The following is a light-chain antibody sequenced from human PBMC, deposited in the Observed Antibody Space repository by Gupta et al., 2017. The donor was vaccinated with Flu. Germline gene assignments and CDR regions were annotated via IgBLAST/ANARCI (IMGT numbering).Light chain of an antibody. J-gene: IGKJ1*01. CDR1: QSLSANF. V-gene: IGKV3-20*01. Sequence: EIVLTQSPGTLSLSPGERATHSCRASQSLSANFLAWYQQKPGQAPRLLIYGASSRATGIPDRFSGSGSGTDFTLTISRLEPEDFAVYYCQRHGGSPKWTFGQGTKVEIK. CDR2: GAS. CDR3: QRHGGSPKWT.